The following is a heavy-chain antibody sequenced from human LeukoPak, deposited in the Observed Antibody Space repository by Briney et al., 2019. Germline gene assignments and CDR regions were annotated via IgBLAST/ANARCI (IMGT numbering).Heavy chain of an antibody. CDR1: GFTFSSYG. Sequence: GGSLRLSCAASGFTFSSYGMHWVRQAPGKGLEWVAFIRYDGSNKYYADSVKGRFTISRDNSKNSLYLQMNSLRTEDTAFYYCAKGSSSWPSLFDYWGQGTLVTVSS. V-gene: IGHV3-30*02. CDR2: IRYDGSNK. CDR3: AKGSSSWPSLFDY. J-gene: IGHJ4*02. D-gene: IGHD6-13*01.